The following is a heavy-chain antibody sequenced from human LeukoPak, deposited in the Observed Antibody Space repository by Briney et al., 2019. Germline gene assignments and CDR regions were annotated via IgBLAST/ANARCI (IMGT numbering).Heavy chain of an antibody. Sequence: SETLSLTCTVSDGSITRRDHHWVWIRQPPGKGLEWIGTTSDTWGAYYNPSLRSRLTISIDTSKNQFSLTLGSVSATDTAVYYCVSPRGFSYGYFDYWGQGTLVTVSS. D-gene: IGHD5-18*01. CDR2: TSDTWGA. J-gene: IGHJ4*02. CDR1: DGSITRRDHH. V-gene: IGHV4-39*01. CDR3: VSPRGFSYGYFDY.